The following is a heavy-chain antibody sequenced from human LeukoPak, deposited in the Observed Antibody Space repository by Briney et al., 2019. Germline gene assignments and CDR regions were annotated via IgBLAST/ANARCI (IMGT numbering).Heavy chain of an antibody. J-gene: IGHJ4*02. CDR1: GFTFSSKG. Sequence: GGSLRLSCKASGFTFSSKGMHWVRQAPGKGLEWVAVIWYDGSSKYYADSVKGRFTISRDNSKNTLYLQMTSLRAEDTAVYYCAREARYESSGYYFDFWGQGTQVTVSS. CDR2: IWYDGSSK. CDR3: AREARYESSGYYFDF. V-gene: IGHV3-33*01. D-gene: IGHD3-22*01.